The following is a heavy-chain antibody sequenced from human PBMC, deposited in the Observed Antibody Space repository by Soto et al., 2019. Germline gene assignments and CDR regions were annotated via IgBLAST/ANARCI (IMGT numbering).Heavy chain of an antibody. Sequence: ASVKVSCKASGYTFTSYGISWVRQAPGQGLEWMGWISAYNGNTNYAQKLQGRVTMTTDTSTSTAYMELRSLRSDDTAVYYCATGIQDIVLVPAATSPNRGAFDIWGQGTMVTV. D-gene: IGHD2-2*01. CDR3: ATGIQDIVLVPAATSPNRGAFDI. CDR1: GYTFTSYG. CDR2: ISAYNGNT. J-gene: IGHJ3*02. V-gene: IGHV1-18*01.